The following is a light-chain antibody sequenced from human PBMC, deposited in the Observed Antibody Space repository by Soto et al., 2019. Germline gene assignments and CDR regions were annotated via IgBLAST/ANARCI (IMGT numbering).Light chain of an antibody. Sequence: DIVMTQSPDSLALSLGDRSTINCNSSQSVFYSSTGRNYLVWYQQKAGQPPKLLIYWASTRESGVPDRFSGSGSGTDFTLTISNLQAEDVAVYYCQQHHSTPLTFGQGTRLEIK. J-gene: IGKJ5*01. CDR3: QQHHSTPLT. CDR1: QSVFYSSTGRNY. V-gene: IGKV4-1*01. CDR2: WAS.